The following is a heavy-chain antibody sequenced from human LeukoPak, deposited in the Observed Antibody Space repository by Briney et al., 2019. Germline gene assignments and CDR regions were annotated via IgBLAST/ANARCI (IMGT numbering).Heavy chain of an antibody. CDR1: GGSISSGGYY. CDR2: IYYSGST. CDR3: ARVLYYDSSGYYYFDY. J-gene: IGHJ4*02. D-gene: IGHD3-22*01. V-gene: IGHV4-31*03. Sequence: SETLSLTCTVSGGSISSGGYYWSWIRQHPGKGLEWIGYIYYSGSTNYNPSLKSRVTISVDTSKNQFSLKLSSVTAADTAVYYCARVLYYDSSGYYYFDYWGQGTLVTVSS.